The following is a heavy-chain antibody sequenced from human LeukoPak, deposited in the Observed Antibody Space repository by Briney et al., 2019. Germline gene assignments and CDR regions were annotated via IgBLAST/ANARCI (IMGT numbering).Heavy chain of an antibody. CDR1: GFTFSNYA. CDR3: ARGEGLFDY. V-gene: IGHV3-53*01. Sequence: PGGSLRLSCAASGFTFSNYAMSWVRQAPGKGLEWVSVIYSGGNTHYADSVKGRFTISRDNSKNTLYLQMNSLRAEDTAVYYCARGEGLFDYWGQGTLVTVSS. J-gene: IGHJ4*02. CDR2: IYSGGNT.